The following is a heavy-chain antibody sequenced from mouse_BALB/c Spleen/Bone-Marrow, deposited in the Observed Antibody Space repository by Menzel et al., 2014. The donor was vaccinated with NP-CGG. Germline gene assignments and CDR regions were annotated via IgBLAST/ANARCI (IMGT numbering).Heavy chain of an antibody. J-gene: IGHJ1*01. D-gene: IGHD2-1*01. V-gene: IGHV1S130*01. CDR2: IHPNSGNT. Sequence: QVQLKQSGSVLVRPGASVKLSRKASGYTFTSSWMHWAKQRPGQGLEWIGEIHPNSGNTNYNEKFKGKATLTVDTSSSTAYVDLSSLTSEDSAVYYCAREKIYGNYLWYFDVWGAGTTVTVSS. CDR1: GYTFTSSW. CDR3: AREKIYGNYLWYFDV.